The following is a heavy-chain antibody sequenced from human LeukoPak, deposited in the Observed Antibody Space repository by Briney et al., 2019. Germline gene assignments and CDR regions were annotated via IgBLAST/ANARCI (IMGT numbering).Heavy chain of an antibody. CDR1: GFTFSTYA. J-gene: IGHJ4*02. D-gene: IGHD3-10*01. V-gene: IGHV3-23*01. CDR3: VKDLRGGGYYTSFDY. CDR2: IRGSGGST. Sequence: PGGSLRLSCAASGFTFSTYAMTWVRQAPGKWLEWVSGIRGSGGSTYYADSEKGRFTISRDNSKRTLYLQMSSLRAEDTAVYYCVKDLRGGGYYTSFDYWGQGTLVTVSS.